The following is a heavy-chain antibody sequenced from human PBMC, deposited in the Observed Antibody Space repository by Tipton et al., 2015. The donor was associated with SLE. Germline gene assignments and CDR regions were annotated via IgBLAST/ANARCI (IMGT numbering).Heavy chain of an antibody. V-gene: IGHV4-59*01. CDR1: GGSITTYY. J-gene: IGHJ6*03. CDR3: ARVGHGFDSSGYNSRYYYYMDV. Sequence: TLSLTCSVSGGSITTYYWSWIRQPPGKGLEWIGHIYNSGSTHYNPSLKSRVTMSIDTSKNQFSLNLSSVTAADTAVYYCARVGHGFDSSGYNSRYYYYMDVWGKGTTVTVSS. CDR2: IYNSGST. D-gene: IGHD3-22*01.